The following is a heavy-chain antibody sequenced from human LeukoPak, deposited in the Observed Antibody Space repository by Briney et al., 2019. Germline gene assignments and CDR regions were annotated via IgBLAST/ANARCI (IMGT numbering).Heavy chain of an antibody. J-gene: IGHJ2*01. CDR2: IVVGSGNT. CDR1: GFTFTSSA. Sequence: SVKVSCKASGFTFTSSAVQWVRQARGQRLEWIGWIVVGSGNTNYAQKFQERVTITRDMSTSTAYMELSGPRSEDTAVYYCAAASDYGDYGYFDLWGRGTLVTVSS. CDR3: AAASDYGDYGYFDL. V-gene: IGHV1-58*01. D-gene: IGHD4-17*01.